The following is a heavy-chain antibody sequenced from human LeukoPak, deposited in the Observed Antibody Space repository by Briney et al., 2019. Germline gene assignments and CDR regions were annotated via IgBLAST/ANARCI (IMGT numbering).Heavy chain of an antibody. Sequence: GGSLRLSCAASGFTFNSYSMNWVRQAPGKGLEWVSCISSDSGNIDYADSVKGRFTISRDNAKNSLFLLMNSLRAEDTAVYYCARTPWYYDSSGYSGVDYWGQGTLVTVSS. CDR1: GFTFNSYS. J-gene: IGHJ4*02. V-gene: IGHV3-21*06. CDR3: ARTPWYYDSSGYSGVDY. CDR2: ISSDSGNI. D-gene: IGHD3-22*01.